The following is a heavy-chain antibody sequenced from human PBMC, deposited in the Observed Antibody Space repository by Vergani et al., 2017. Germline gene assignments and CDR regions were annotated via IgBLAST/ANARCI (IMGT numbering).Heavy chain of an antibody. Sequence: EVQLVQSGAEVKKPGESLRISCKGSGYSFTSYWISWVRQMPGKGLEWMGRIDPSDSYTNYSPSFQGHVTISADKSISTAYLQWSSLKASDTAMYYCARSESIAVAGEADYYNYYMDVWGKGTTVTVSS. CDR1: GYSFTSYW. CDR3: ARSESIAVAGEADYYNYYMDV. J-gene: IGHJ6*03. CDR2: IDPSDSYT. V-gene: IGHV5-10-1*03. D-gene: IGHD6-19*01.